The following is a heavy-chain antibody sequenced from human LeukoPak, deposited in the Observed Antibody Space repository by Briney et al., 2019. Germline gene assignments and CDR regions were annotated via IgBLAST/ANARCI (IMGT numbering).Heavy chain of an antibody. V-gene: IGHV3-30-3*01. CDR2: ISYDGSNK. J-gene: IGHJ5*02. D-gene: IGHD3-16*01. Sequence: GRSLRLSCAASGFTFGSYAMHWVRQAPGKGLEWVAVISYDGSNKYYADSVKGRFTISRDNSKNTLYLQMNSLRAEDTAVYYCARRVGGGTFDPWGQGTLVTVSS. CDR1: GFTFGSYA. CDR3: ARRVGGGTFDP.